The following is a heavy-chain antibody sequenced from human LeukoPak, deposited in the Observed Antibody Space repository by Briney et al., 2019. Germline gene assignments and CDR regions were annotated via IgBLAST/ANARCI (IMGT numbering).Heavy chain of an antibody. CDR1: GGSISSSSHY. Sequence: SETLSLTCTVSGGSISSSSHYWGWIRQPPGKGLEWIGSIYYSGTAFYNPSLKSRVTISIDTSKNQFSLNLSSVAAADTAVYYCARTHGSGSYSDYWGQGTLVTVSS. D-gene: IGHD3-10*01. CDR2: IYYSGTA. CDR3: ARTHGSGSYSDY. J-gene: IGHJ4*02. V-gene: IGHV4-39*01.